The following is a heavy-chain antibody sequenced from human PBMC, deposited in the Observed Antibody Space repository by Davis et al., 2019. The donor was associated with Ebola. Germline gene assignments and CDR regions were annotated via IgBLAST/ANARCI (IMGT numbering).Heavy chain of an antibody. CDR1: GFTFRNCW. J-gene: IGHJ4*02. Sequence: AGSLRLSCEASGFTFRNCWMSWVRQAPGKGLEWVANIKPDGSERYYVDSVKGRFTISRDNVKNSLYLQMNSLRAEDTAVYYCAKAGGHYSDYWGQGTLVTVSS. CDR2: IKPDGSER. D-gene: IGHD1-26*01. V-gene: IGHV3-7*03. CDR3: AKAGGHYSDY.